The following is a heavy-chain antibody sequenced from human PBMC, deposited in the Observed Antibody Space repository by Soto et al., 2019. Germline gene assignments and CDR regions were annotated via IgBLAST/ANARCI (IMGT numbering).Heavy chain of an antibody. V-gene: IGHV3-9*01. Sequence: EVQLVESGGGLVQPGTSLRLTCAASGFTFDDYAMHWVRQVPGKGLEWVSGISWNSGSVDYADSVKGRFTISRDNAKRTLYLQLNSLTPGDTGFYCCAKDFDFWSGVDYWGQGTLVTVSS. J-gene: IGHJ4*02. CDR2: ISWNSGSV. CDR1: GFTFDDYA. D-gene: IGHD3-3*01. CDR3: AKDFDFWSGVDY.